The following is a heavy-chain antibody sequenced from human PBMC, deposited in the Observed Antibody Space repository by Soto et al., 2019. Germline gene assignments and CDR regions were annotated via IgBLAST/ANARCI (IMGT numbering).Heavy chain of an antibody. CDR2: INEDGSEK. CDR3: ARDLFAY. V-gene: IGHV3-7*01. J-gene: IGHJ4*02. Sequence: EVQLVESGGGLVQPGGSLRLSCAASGFTFSNYWMNWVRQAPGKGLEWVANINEDGSEKYYVDSAKGRFTISRDNAKNSLYLQMSSLRAEDTPVYYCARDLFAYWGQGTLVTVSS. CDR1: GFTFSNYW.